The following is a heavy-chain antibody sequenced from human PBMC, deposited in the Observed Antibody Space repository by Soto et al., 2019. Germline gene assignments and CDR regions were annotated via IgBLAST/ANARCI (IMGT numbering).Heavy chain of an antibody. J-gene: IGHJ4*02. CDR2: IYSEGNT. CDR1: GDSISSTGYY. V-gene: IGHV4-39*02. D-gene: IGHD2-21*01. Sequence: SETLSLTCTVSGDSISSTGYYWGWIRQPPGRGLEWIGVIYSEGNTYYNPSLKSRVTISVDTSKNQFFLKLTSVTAADTAVYYCARDEVAVSPLDYWGQGTLVTVSS. CDR3: ARDEVAVSPLDY.